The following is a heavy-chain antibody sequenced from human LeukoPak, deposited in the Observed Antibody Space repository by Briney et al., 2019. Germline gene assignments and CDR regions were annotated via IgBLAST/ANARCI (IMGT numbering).Heavy chain of an antibody. V-gene: IGHV1-8*01. CDR2: MNPNRGNT. CDR1: GYTFTSYD. J-gene: IGHJ5*02. CDR3: ARGGEYCSSTSCPNWFDP. D-gene: IGHD2-2*01. Sequence: ASVKVSCKASGYTFTSYDINWVRQATGQGLEWMGWMNPNRGNTGYAQKFQGRVTMTRNTSISTAYMELSSLRSEDTAVYYCARGGEYCSSTSCPNWFDPWGQGTLVTVSS.